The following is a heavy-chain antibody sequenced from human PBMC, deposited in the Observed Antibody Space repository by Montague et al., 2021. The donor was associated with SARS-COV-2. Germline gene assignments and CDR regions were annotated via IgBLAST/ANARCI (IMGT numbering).Heavy chain of an antibody. CDR1: GDSISCRSW. V-gene: IGHV4-4*02. Sequence: SETLSLTCAVSGDSISCRSWWSWVRQSPGKGLEWIADVYHTGSTNYNASLASRVSLSVDKSNNQFSLKLSSVTAADTAVYYCARDIAVAGLFDYWGQGTLVTVSS. J-gene: IGHJ4*02. CDR3: ARDIAVAGLFDY. D-gene: IGHD6-19*01. CDR2: VYHTGST.